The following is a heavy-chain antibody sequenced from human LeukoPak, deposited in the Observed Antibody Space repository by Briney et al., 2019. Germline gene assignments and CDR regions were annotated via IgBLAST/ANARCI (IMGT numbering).Heavy chain of an antibody. J-gene: IGHJ4*02. CDR3: ARGNCSSTSCYRYFEY. D-gene: IGHD2-2*01. Sequence: PETLSLTCAVYGGSFSGYYWSWIRQPPGKGLEWIGEINHSGSTNYNPSLKSRVTISVDTSKNQFSLKLSSVTAADTAVYYCARGNCSSTSCYRYFEYWGQGTLVTVSS. CDR2: INHSGST. V-gene: IGHV4-34*01. CDR1: GGSFSGYY.